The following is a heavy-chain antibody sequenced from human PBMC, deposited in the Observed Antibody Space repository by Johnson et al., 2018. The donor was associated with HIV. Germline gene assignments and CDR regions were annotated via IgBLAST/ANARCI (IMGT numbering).Heavy chain of an antibody. J-gene: IGHJ3*02. Sequence: VQLVESGGGVVQPGGSLRLSCAASGFTLTTHWMHWVRQAPGKGLVWVSRINRDGSTTDYADSVTGRFPISRDNAKNTVYLQMNSLRAEDTAVYYCAARRRDGYPYDAFDIWGQGTMVTVSS. CDR3: AARRRDGYPYDAFDI. V-gene: IGHV3-74*02. CDR2: INRDGSTT. CDR1: GFTLTTHW. D-gene: IGHD5-18*01.